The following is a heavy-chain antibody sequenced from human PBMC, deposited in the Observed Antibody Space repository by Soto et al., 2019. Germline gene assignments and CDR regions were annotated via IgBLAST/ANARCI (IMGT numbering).Heavy chain of an antibody. Sequence: QVQLQQSGPGLVKPSQTLSLTCAISGDSVSSNSAAWNWIRQSPSRGLEWLGRTYYRSKWYNDYAVSVKSRIPINPDTSKNQFSLQLNSVTPEDTAVYYCARDRGSSSWPIAVAGRRPFDYWGQGTLVTVSS. CDR1: GDSVSSNSAA. V-gene: IGHV6-1*01. CDR2: TYYRSKWYN. J-gene: IGHJ4*02. CDR3: ARDRGSSSWPIAVAGRRPFDY. D-gene: IGHD6-19*01.